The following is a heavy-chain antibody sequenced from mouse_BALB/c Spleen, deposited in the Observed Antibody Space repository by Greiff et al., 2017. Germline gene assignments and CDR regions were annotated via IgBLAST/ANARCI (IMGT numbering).Heavy chain of an antibody. CDR2: ILPGSGST. CDR1: GYTFSSYW. J-gene: IGHJ2*01. V-gene: IGHV1-9*01. D-gene: IGHD1-1*01. Sequence: VQLQQSGAELMKPGASVKISCKATGYTFSSYWIEWVKQRPGHGLEWIGEILPGSGSTNYNEKFKGKATFTADTSSNTAYMQLSSLTSEDSAVYYCARGVTTDYFDYWGQGTTLTVSS. CDR3: ARGVTTDYFDY.